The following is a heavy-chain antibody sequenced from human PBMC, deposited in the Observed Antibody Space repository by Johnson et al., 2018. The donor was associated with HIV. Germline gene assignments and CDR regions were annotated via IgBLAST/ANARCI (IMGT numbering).Heavy chain of an antibody. J-gene: IGHJ3*02. CDR1: GFTVSSNY. D-gene: IGHD1-26*01. CDR3: APGENLKWELRFVDAFDI. CDR2: IYSGGST. V-gene: IGHV3-66*01. Sequence: VQLVESGGGLVQPGGSLRLSCAASGFTVSSNYMSWVRQAPGKGLEWVSVIYSGGSTYYADSVKGRFTISRDNSKNTLYLQMNSLRAEDTALYYCAPGENLKWELRFVDAFDIWGQGTMVTVSS.